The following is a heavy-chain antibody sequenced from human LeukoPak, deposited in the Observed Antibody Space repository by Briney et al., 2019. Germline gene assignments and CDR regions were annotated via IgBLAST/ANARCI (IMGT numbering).Heavy chain of an antibody. Sequence: SETLSLTCTVSGGSISSYYWSWIRQFPGKGLEWIGFIYYSGTTNYNPSLKSRVTVSVDTSKNQFSLKLSSVTAADTAVYYCASRYDILTGAFDHWGQGILVTVSS. CDR1: GGSISSYY. CDR3: ASRYDILTGAFDH. V-gene: IGHV4-59*01. CDR2: IYYSGTT. J-gene: IGHJ4*02. D-gene: IGHD3-9*01.